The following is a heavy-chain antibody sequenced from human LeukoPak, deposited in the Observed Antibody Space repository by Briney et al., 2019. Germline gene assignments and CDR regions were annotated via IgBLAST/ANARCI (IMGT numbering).Heavy chain of an antibody. J-gene: IGHJ5*02. D-gene: IGHD1-1*01. CDR2: IDHTRNT. CDR1: GGSISSSSYY. CDR3: ATASQLGSCNWFDP. V-gene: IGHV4-39*07. Sequence: PSETLSLTCTVSGGSISSSSYYWGWIRQPPGKGLEWIGEIDHTRNTKYNPSLKGRVTISLDTSKNQFSLDLTSVTATDTAVYYCATASQLGSCNWFDPWGQGTLVTVSS.